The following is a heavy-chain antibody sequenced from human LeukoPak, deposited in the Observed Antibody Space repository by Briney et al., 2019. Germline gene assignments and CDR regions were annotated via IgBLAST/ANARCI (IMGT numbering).Heavy chain of an antibody. CDR2: IYHSGST. Sequence: SETLSLTCAVSGYSISSGYYWGWIRQPPGKGLEWIGSIYHSGSTYYNPSLNIRVTISVDTSKNQFSLKLSSVTAADTAVYYCARPGRGYYYYYMDVWGKGTTVTVSS. J-gene: IGHJ6*03. CDR1: GYSISSGYY. CDR3: ARPGRGYYYYYMDV. D-gene: IGHD3-10*01. V-gene: IGHV4-38-2*01.